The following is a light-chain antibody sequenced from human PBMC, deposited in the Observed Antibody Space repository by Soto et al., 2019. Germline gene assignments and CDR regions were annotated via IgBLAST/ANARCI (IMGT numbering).Light chain of an antibody. CDR1: QSVSSSY. J-gene: IGKJ2*01. CDR3: HQNCSSPYT. CDR2: SAS. V-gene: IGKV3-20*01. Sequence: EIVLTQSPGTLSLSPGERATLSCRASQSVSSSYLAWYQQKPGQAPRLLIYSASSRATGIPDRFSGSGSGTDFTLTINRLELEDFAVYYCHQNCSSPYTFGKGTKLEI.